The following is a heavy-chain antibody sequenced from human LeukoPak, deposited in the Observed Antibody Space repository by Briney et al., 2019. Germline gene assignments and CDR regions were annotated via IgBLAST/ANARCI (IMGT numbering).Heavy chain of an antibody. V-gene: IGHV4-4*02. Sequence: XIGEIYHSGSTNYNPSLKSRVTISVDKSKNQFSLKLSSVTAADTAVYYCAREAMVRGANFDYWGQGTLVTVSS. D-gene: IGHD3-10*01. J-gene: IGHJ4*02. CDR2: IYHSGST. CDR3: AREAMVRGANFDY.